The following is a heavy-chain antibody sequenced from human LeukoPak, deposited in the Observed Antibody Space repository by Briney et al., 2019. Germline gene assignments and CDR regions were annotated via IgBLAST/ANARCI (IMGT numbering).Heavy chain of an antibody. CDR3: ARQISDYYYYYIDV. CDR1: GGSISSSHYY. V-gene: IGHV4-39*01. Sequence: SETLSLTCTVSGGSISSSHYYWGWIRQTPGKGLEWIGTIYYSGTTYYNPSLESRATISEDTSKNQFSLTLRSVTAADTAVYYCARQISDYYYYYIDVWGKGTAVTVSS. CDR2: IYYSGTT. J-gene: IGHJ6*03. D-gene: IGHD3-10*01.